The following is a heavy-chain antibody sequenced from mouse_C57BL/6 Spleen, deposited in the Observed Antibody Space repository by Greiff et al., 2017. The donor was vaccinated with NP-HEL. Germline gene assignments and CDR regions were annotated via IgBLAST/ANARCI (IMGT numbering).Heavy chain of an antibody. D-gene: IGHD2-4*01. Sequence: QVQLQQPGAELVKPGASVKVSCKASGYTFTSYWMHWVKQRPGQGLEWIGRIHPSDSDTNYNQKFKGKATLTVDKSSSTAYMQLSSLTSEDSAVYYFAIEGDYDDGFYYAMDYWGQGTSVTVSS. CDR1: GYTFTSYW. CDR3: AIEGDYDDGFYYAMDY. V-gene: IGHV1-74*01. J-gene: IGHJ4*01. CDR2: IHPSDSDT.